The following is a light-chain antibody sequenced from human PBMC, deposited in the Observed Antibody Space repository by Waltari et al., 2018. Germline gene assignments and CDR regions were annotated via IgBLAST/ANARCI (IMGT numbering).Light chain of an antibody. CDR2: DVN. J-gene: IGLJ1*01. CDR1: SSDIGGFES. V-gene: IGLV2-14*03. Sequence: QSALTQPASVSGSPGQSITISCSGTSSDIGGFESVAWYQQHPDKIPRLVLYDVNDRPSGVANRFSGSKSGNTASLTISVLQAEDEADYYCSSYSSRDTLVFGGGTKVSVL. CDR3: SSYSSRDTLV.